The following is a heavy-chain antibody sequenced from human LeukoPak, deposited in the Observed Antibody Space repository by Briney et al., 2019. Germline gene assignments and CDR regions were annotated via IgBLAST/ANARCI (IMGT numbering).Heavy chain of an antibody. CDR1: GGTFSSHT. D-gene: IGHD3-10*01. J-gene: IGHJ5*02. Sequence: SVKVSCKASGGTFSSHTISWVRQAPGQGLEWMGNIIPILGIRNYAQKFQGRVTITADKSTSTAYMDLSSLRSQDTAVYYCAREPPVRGGFNWFDPWGQGTLVTVSS. CDR3: AREPPVRGGFNWFDP. V-gene: IGHV1-69*04. CDR2: IIPILGIR.